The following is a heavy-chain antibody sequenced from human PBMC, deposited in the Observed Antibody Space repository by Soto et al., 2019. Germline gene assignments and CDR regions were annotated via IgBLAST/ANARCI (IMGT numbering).Heavy chain of an antibody. CDR1: GESINTEGYF. CDR2: LYYSGTT. J-gene: IGHJ4*02. D-gene: IGHD3-22*01. CDR3: TTDPVTMIVVVPSSG. Sequence: SETLSLTCTVSGESINTEGYFWAWIRQPPGNGLEWLGSLYYSGTTYYNPSLMSRVSISSDMSRNQFFLRLTSVTAADTAVYYCTTDPVTMIVVVPSSGWGQGTLVTVSS. V-gene: IGHV4-39*02.